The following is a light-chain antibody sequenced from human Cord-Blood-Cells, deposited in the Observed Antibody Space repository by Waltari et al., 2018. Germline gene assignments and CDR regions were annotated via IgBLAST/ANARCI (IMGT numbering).Light chain of an antibody. V-gene: IGKV4-1*01. Sequence: DIVLTQSPVSLAVSLGERATINCKSSQSVLYSSNNKNYLTWYQQKPGQPPKLLIYWASTLESGVPDRFSGSGSGTDFTLTISSLQAEDVAVYYCQQYYSTPYSFGQGTKLEIK. CDR1: QSVLYSSNNKNY. CDR2: WAS. J-gene: IGKJ2*03. CDR3: QQYYSTPYS.